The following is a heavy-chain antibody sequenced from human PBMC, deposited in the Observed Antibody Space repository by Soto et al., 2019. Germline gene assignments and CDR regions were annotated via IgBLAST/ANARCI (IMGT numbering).Heavy chain of an antibody. CDR1: GYTFTSYY. V-gene: IGHV1-46*01. J-gene: IGHJ6*02. Sequence: GASVKVSCKASGYTFTSYYMHWVRQAPGQGLEWMGIINPSGGSTSYAQKFQGRVTMTRDTSTSTIYMELSSLRSEDTAVYYCARDPDQGDSSIAVRRGGMDVWGQGTTVTVSS. CDR2: INPSGGST. CDR3: ARDPDQGDSSIAVRRGGMDV. D-gene: IGHD6-6*01.